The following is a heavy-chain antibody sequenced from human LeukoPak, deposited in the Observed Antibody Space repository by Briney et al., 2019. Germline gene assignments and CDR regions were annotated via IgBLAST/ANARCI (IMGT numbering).Heavy chain of an antibody. CDR3: ATDFYDST. D-gene: IGHD3-22*01. V-gene: IGHV3-15*07. CDR1: GFTFSNAW. J-gene: IGHJ5*02. CDR2: IRSNSDGGTI. Sequence: GGSLRLSCATSGFTFSNAWMNWVRQAPGKGLEWVGRIRSNSDGGTIDYAAPVKGRFTLSGDDSKTTLYLQMNSLQTEDTAVYYCATDFYDSTWGQGTLVTVSS.